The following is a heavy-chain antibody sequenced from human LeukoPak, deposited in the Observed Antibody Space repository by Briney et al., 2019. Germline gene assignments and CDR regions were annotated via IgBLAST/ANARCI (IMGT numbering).Heavy chain of an antibody. CDR2: ISYDGSNK. CDR1: GFTFSSYA. Sequence: GGSLRLSCAASGFTFSSYAMHWVRQAPGKGLEWVAVISYDGSNKYYADSVKGRFTISRDNSKNTLYLQVNSLGTEDTAAYYCAKGSYYDSSGSFYFDYWGQGTLVTVSS. CDR3: AKGSYYDSSGSFYFDY. D-gene: IGHD3-22*01. V-gene: IGHV3-30*04. J-gene: IGHJ4*02.